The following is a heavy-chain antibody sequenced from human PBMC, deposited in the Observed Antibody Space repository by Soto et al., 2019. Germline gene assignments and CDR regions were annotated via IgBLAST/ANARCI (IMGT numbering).Heavy chain of an antibody. J-gene: IGHJ4*02. CDR1: GVPFSSLW. Sequence: PGGSLRLSCAASGVPFSSLWMYWFRQAPGKGLEWVSIISGSGTVTFYADSVKGRFSISRDSSKNTLFLQMNSLRAEDTAVYYCAKHSSGSYRPFDHWGQGALVTVSS. D-gene: IGHD3-22*01. CDR3: AKHSSGSYRPFDH. V-gene: IGHV3-23*01. CDR2: ISGSGTVT.